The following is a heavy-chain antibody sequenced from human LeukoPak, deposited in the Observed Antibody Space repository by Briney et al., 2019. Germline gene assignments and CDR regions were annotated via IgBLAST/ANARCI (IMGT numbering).Heavy chain of an antibody. Sequence: SETLSLTCAVYGGSFSGYYWSWIRQPPGKGLEWIGEINHSGSTNYNPSLKGRVTISVDTSKNQFSLKLSSVTAADTAVYYCARGSRQIVVVILDYWGQGTLVTVSS. D-gene: IGHD2-21*01. V-gene: IGHV4-34*01. CDR2: INHSGST. CDR3: ARGSRQIVVVILDY. J-gene: IGHJ4*02. CDR1: GGSFSGYY.